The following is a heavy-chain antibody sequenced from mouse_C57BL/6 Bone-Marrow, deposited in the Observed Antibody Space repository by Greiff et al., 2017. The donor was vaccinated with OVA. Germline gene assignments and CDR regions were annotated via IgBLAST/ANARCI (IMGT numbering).Heavy chain of an antibody. CDR3: ARDSRRWYFDV. J-gene: IGHJ1*03. Sequence: QVQLQQSGAELVRPGTSVKMSCKASGYTFTNYWIGWAKQRPGHGLEWIGDIYPGGGYTNYNEKFKGKATLTADKSSSTAYMQFSSLTSEDSAIYYCARDSRRWYFDVWGTGTTVTVSS. CDR2: IYPGGGYT. V-gene: IGHV1-63*01. CDR1: GYTFTNYW.